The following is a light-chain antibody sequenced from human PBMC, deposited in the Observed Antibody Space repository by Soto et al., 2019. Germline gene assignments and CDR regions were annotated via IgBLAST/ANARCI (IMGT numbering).Light chain of an antibody. CDR3: QQRSNWIT. Sequence: EIVLTQSPATLSLSPGERATLSCRASQSVGSYLAWYQQKPGQAPRLLIYDASNRATGIPVRFSGSGSGTEFTLTISSLEPGDFAVYYCQQRSNWITFGQGTRLEIK. V-gene: IGKV3-11*01. CDR1: QSVGSY. J-gene: IGKJ5*01. CDR2: DAS.